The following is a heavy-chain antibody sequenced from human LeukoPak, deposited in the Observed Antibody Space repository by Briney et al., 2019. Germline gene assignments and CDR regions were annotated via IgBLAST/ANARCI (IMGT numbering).Heavy chain of an antibody. Sequence: SETLSLTCTVSGGSISSYYWSWIRQPPGKGLEWIGYIYYSGSTNYNPSLKSRVIISEDTSKNQFSLKLSSVTAADTAVYYCARSRGYSYGTTFLDYWGQGTLVTVSS. CDR3: ARSRGYSYGTTFLDY. CDR1: GGSISSYY. CDR2: IYYSGST. J-gene: IGHJ4*02. D-gene: IGHD5-18*01. V-gene: IGHV4-59*08.